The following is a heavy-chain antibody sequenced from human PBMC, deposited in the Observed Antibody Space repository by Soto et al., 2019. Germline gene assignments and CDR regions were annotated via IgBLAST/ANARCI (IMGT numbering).Heavy chain of an antibody. Sequence: PSETLSLTCAVSGASISSAFWWTWVRQAPGKGLEWIGEIYHVGSTKYNPSLKSRVTISVDKSNNQFSLELRSVTAADTAVYYCARDLWGYCGADCYPLDVWGQGTTVTVSS. CDR2: IYHVGST. J-gene: IGHJ6*02. D-gene: IGHD2-21*02. CDR1: GASISSAFW. V-gene: IGHV4-4*02. CDR3: ARDLWGYCGADCYPLDV.